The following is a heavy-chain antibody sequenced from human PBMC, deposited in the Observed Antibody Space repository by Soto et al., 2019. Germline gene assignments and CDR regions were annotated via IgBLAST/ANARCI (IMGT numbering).Heavy chain of an antibody. V-gene: IGHV3-30*18. Sequence: QVQLVESGGGVVQPGRSLRLSCAASGFTFSSYGMHWVRQAPGKGLEWVAVISYDGSNKYYADSVKGRFTISRDNSKNTLYLQMNSLRAEDTAVYYCAKLQYMDIVATIVLDGMDVWGQGTPVTVSS. CDR2: ISYDGSNK. CDR3: AKLQYMDIVATIVLDGMDV. D-gene: IGHD5-12*01. CDR1: GFTFSSYG. J-gene: IGHJ6*02.